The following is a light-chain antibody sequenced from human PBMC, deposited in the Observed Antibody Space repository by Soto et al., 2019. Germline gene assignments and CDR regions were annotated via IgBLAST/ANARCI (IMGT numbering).Light chain of an antibody. CDR3: SSYTSSITLV. V-gene: IGLV2-14*01. CDR2: DVS. CDR1: SSDVGGYNY. J-gene: IGLJ2*01. Sequence: QSALTQPASVSGSPGQSITISCTGTSSDVGGYNYVSWYQQHPGKAPKLMIYDVSNWPSGVSNRFSGSKSGNTASLTISGLQAEDEADYYCSSYTSSITLVFGGGTKLTVL.